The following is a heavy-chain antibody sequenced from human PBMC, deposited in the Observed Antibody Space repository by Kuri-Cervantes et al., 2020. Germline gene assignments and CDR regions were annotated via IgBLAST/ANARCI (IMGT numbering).Heavy chain of an antibody. V-gene: IGHV4-4*02. CDR3: ARDRLVDPNYYYYGMDV. CDR1: GGSISSSNW. Sequence: SETLSLTCAVSGGSISSSNWWSWVRQPPGKGLEWIGEIYHSGSTNYNPSLKSRVTISVDTSKNQFSLKLRSVTAADTAVYYCARDRLVDPNYYYYGMDVWGQGTTVTVSS. D-gene: IGHD3-9*01. CDR2: IYHSGST. J-gene: IGHJ6*02.